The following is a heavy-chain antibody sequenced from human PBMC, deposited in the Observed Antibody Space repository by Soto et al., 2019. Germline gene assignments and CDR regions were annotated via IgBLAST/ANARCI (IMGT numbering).Heavy chain of an antibody. CDR2: IYYSGRT. V-gene: IGHV4-31*03. CDR1: GCSISSGGYY. CDR3: ARGVGYCTNGVCSETPCFDY. J-gene: IGHJ4*02. D-gene: IGHD2-8*01. Sequence: QVQLQESGPGLVKPSQTLSLTCTVSGCSISSGGYYWSWIRQHPGNGREWIGYIYYSGRTYYNPSIKSRVTISVDTSKIQCSLKLSSVTAADTAVYYCARGVGYCTNGVCSETPCFDYWGQGTLVTVSS.